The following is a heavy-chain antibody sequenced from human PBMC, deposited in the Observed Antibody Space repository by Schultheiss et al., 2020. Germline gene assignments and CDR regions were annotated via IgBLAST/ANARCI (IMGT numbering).Heavy chain of an antibody. CDR1: GFTFSSNW. V-gene: IGHV3-21*06. J-gene: IGHJ5*02. Sequence: GGSLRLSCAASGFTFSSNWMSWVRQAPGKGLEWVSAISGSGGSTYYADSVKGRFTISRDNPKNSLYLQMNSLRAEDTAVYYCAREVVPAADPALELGAWGQGTLVTVSS. D-gene: IGHD2-2*01. CDR2: ISGSGGST. CDR3: AREVVPAADPALELGA.